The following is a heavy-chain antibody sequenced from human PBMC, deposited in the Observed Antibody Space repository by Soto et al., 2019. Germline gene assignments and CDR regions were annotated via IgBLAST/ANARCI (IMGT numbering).Heavy chain of an antibody. D-gene: IGHD3-10*01. CDR1: GFTFSSYG. CDR2: IWYDGSNK. Sequence: GGSLRLSCAASGFTFSSYGMHWVRQAPGKGLEWVAVIWYDGSNKYYADSVKGRFTISRDNSKNTLYLQMNSLRAEDTAVYYCARVHYGSGSYYYGMDVWGQGTTVTVS. J-gene: IGHJ6*02. V-gene: IGHV3-33*01. CDR3: ARVHYGSGSYYYGMDV.